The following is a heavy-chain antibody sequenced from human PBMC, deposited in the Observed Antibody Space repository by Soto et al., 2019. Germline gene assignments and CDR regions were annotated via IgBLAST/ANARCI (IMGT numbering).Heavy chain of an antibody. V-gene: IGHV1-18*01. CDR2: ISAYNGNT. Sequence: ASVKVSCKASGYTFTSYGISWVRQAPGQGLEWMGWISAYNGNTNYAQKLQGRVTMTTDTSTSTAYMELRSLRSDDTAVYYCARGLRITIFGVVIIPDYWGQGTLVTVSS. CDR3: ARGLRITIFGVVIIPDY. J-gene: IGHJ4*02. CDR1: GYTFTSYG. D-gene: IGHD3-3*01.